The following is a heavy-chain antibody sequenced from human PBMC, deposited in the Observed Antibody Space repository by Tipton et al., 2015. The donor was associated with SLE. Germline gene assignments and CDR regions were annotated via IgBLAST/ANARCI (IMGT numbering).Heavy chain of an antibody. CDR2: INHSGST. CDR3: ARGRVAAVYYYYYYYMDV. J-gene: IGHJ6*03. V-gene: IGHV4-34*01. Sequence: LRLSCAVYGGSFRGYYWSWIRQPPGKGLEWIGEINHSGSTNYNPSLKSRVIISVDTSKNQFSLKLSSVTAADTAVYYCARGRVAAVYYYYYYYMDVWGKGTTVTVSS. D-gene: IGHD6-13*01. CDR1: GGSFRGYY.